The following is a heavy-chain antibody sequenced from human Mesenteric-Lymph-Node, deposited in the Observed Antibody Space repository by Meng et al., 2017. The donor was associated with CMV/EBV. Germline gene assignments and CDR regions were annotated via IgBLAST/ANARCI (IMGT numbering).Heavy chain of an antibody. CDR3: ARDNCSSTSCYNHDLDY. J-gene: IGHJ4*02. CDR1: GGTFSSYA. Sequence: SVKVSCKASGGTFSSYAISWVRQAPGQGLEWMGGIIPIFGTANYAQKFQGRVTITADKSTSTAYMELSSLRSEDTAVYYCARDNCSSTSCYNHDLDYWGQGTLVTVSS. CDR2: IIPIFGTA. D-gene: IGHD2-2*02. V-gene: IGHV1-69*06.